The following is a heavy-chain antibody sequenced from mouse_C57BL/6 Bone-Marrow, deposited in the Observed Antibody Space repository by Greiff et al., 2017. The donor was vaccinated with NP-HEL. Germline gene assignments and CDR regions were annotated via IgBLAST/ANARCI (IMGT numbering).Heavy chain of an antibody. Sequence: QVQLQQSGPELVKPGASVKISCKASGYAFSSSWMNWVKQRPGKGLEWIGRIYPGDGDTNYNGKFKGKATLTADKSSSTAYMQLSSLTSEDSAVYFCARGGWFTWFAYWGQGTLVTVSA. D-gene: IGHD2-3*01. V-gene: IGHV1-82*01. J-gene: IGHJ3*01. CDR3: ARGGWFTWFAY. CDR2: IYPGDGDT. CDR1: GYAFSSSW.